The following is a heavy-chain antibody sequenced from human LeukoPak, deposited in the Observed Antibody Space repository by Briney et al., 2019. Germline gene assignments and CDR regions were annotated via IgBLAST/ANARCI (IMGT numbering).Heavy chain of an antibody. Sequence: GGSLRLSCKVSGISVGDSSMTWVRQAPGKGLEWISVIHAGDRAYYADSVEGRFIVSKDKSKNMVYLQMNSLRAEDTAVYYCAKVEGSGSYLAPFDYWGQGTLVTVSS. J-gene: IGHJ4*02. V-gene: IGHV3-66*01. CDR3: AKVEGSGSYLAPFDY. D-gene: IGHD1-26*01. CDR2: IHAGDRA. CDR1: GISVGDSS.